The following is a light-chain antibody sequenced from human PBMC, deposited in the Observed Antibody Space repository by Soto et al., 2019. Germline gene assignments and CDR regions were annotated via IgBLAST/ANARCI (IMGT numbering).Light chain of an antibody. CDR3: CSYAGTYTVV. J-gene: IGLJ2*01. CDR1: SRDVGGYNY. CDR2: DVS. Sequence: QSALTQPRSVSGSPGQSVTISCTGTSRDVGGYNYVSWYQQHPGKAPKLMIYDVSKRPSGVPDRFSGFKSDDTASLTISGLQAEDEADYYCCSYAGTYTVVFGGGTKLTGL. V-gene: IGLV2-11*01.